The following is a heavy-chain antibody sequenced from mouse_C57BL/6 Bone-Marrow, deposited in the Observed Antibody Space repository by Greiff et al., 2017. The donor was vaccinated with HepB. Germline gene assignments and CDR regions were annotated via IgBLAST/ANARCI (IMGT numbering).Heavy chain of an antibody. Sequence: VQRVESGPGLVAPSQSLSITCTVSGFSLTSYGVHWVRQPPGKGLEWLVVIWSDGSTTYNSALKSRLSISKDNSKSQVFLKMNSLQTDDTAMYYCARLDYYGSSYWFAYWGQGTLVTVSA. D-gene: IGHD1-1*01. V-gene: IGHV2-6*03. CDR2: IWSDGST. CDR1: GFSLTSYG. J-gene: IGHJ3*01. CDR3: ARLDYYGSSYWFAY.